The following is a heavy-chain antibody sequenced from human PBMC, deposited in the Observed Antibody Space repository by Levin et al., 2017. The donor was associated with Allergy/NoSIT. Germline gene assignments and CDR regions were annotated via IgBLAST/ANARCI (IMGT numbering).Heavy chain of an antibody. D-gene: IGHD6-13*01. J-gene: IGHJ2*01. V-gene: IGHV4-61*02. CDR3: ARDRAAAGLVPYWYFDL. Sequence: SETLSLTCTVSGGSISSGSYYWSWIRQPAGKGLEWIGRIYTSGSTNYNPSLKSRVTISVDTSKNQFSLKLSSVTAADTAVYYCARDRAAAGLVPYWYFDLWGRGTLVTVSS. CDR1: GGSISSGSYY. CDR2: IYTSGST.